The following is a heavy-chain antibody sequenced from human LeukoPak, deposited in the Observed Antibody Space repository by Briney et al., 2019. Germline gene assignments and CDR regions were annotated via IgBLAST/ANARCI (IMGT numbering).Heavy chain of an antibody. Sequence: GGSLRLSCAASGFPFSSYAMSWVRQAPGKGLEWVSAISGSGGSTYYADSVKGRFTISRDNSKDTLDLQMNPLRAEDTAVYYCAKGVYYYDSSAYYYTYYFDYWGQGTLVTVSS. CDR1: GFPFSSYA. J-gene: IGHJ4*02. V-gene: IGHV3-23*01. CDR3: AKGVYYYDSSAYYYTYYFDY. D-gene: IGHD3-22*01. CDR2: ISGSGGST.